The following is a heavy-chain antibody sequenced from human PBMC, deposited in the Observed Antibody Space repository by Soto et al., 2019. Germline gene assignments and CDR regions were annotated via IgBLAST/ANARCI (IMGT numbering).Heavy chain of an antibody. CDR1: GGSISSYY. Sequence: SETLSLTCTVSGGSISSYYWSWIRQPPGKGLEWIGYIYYSGSTNYNPSLKSRVTISVDTSKNQFSLKLSSVTAADTAVYYCERAWFGEGGYYYYIDVWGKGTTVTVSS. D-gene: IGHD3-10*01. J-gene: IGHJ6*03. CDR3: ERAWFGEGGYYYYIDV. CDR2: IYYSGST. V-gene: IGHV4-59*01.